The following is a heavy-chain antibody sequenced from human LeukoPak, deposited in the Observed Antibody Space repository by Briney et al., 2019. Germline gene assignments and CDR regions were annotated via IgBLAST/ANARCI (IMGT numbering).Heavy chain of an antibody. J-gene: IGHJ4*02. V-gene: IGHV4-38-2*02. CDR3: ARGDYYDFWTTHYRGSLFDY. Sequence: SETLSLTCSVSGFSISRNYHRGWIRQAPGKPLEGMATVYHIGSTYSTPSLKSRVTISVDSPNNQLSLSLTSLTAADTAVYYCARGDYYDFWTTHYRGSLFDYWGQGTLVTVSS. D-gene: IGHD3/OR15-3a*01. CDR2: VYHIGST. CDR1: GFSISRNYH.